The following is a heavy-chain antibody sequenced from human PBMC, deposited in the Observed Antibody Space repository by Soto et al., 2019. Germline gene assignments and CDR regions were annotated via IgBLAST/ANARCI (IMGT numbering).Heavy chain of an antibody. V-gene: IGHV4-61*01. J-gene: IGHJ4*02. CDR2: IYYSGST. CDR1: GGSVSSGSYY. CDR3: AREYSSSSSFDY. Sequence: PSETLSLTCTVSGGSVSSGSYYWIWIRQPPGKGLEWIGYIYYSGSTNYNPSLKSRVTISVDTSKNQFSLKLSSVTAADTAVYYCAREYSSSSSFDYWGQGTLGTVSS. D-gene: IGHD6-6*01.